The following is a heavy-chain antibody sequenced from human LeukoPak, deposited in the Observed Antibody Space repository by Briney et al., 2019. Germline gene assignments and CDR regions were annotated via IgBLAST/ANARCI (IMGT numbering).Heavy chain of an antibody. V-gene: IGHV4-59*08. CDR3: AKFRSTGGYVDS. CDR2: IYYSGST. D-gene: IGHD2-8*02. Sequence: PSETLSLPCSVSGGSMSRNYWSWFRQPPGKGLEWLGYIYYSGSTTYNPSLKSRVTITVDTSKTQFSLKLTSVPAAEPAVYYCAKFRSTGGYVDSWGQGTLVTVSS. J-gene: IGHJ4*02. CDR1: GGSMSRNY.